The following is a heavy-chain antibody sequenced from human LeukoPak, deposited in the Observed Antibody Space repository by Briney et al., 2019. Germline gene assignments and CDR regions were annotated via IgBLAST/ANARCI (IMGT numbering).Heavy chain of an antibody. J-gene: IGHJ4*02. CDR3: ARGGGIAVAPRPYYFDY. V-gene: IGHV3-23*01. Sequence: GGSLRLSCAASGFTFSSYAMSWVRQAPGKGLEWVSAISGSGGSTYYADSVKGRFTISRDNAKNSLYLQMNSLRAEDTAVYYCARGGGIAVAPRPYYFDYWGQGTLVTVPS. D-gene: IGHD6-19*01. CDR1: GFTFSSYA. CDR2: ISGSGGST.